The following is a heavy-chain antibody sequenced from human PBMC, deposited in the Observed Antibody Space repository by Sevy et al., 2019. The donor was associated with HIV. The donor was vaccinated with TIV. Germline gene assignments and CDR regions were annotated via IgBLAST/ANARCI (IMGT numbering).Heavy chain of an antibody. Sequence: ASVKVSCKVSGYTLTELSMHWVRQAPGKGLEWMGSFDPEDDETIYAQKFQGRVTMTEDTSTDTAYMELSSLRSEDTAVYYCATTKDYCDSSGYPFDDWGQGTLVTVSS. V-gene: IGHV1-24*01. J-gene: IGHJ4*02. CDR2: FDPEDDET. CDR1: GYTLTELS. D-gene: IGHD3-22*01. CDR3: ATTKDYCDSSGYPFDD.